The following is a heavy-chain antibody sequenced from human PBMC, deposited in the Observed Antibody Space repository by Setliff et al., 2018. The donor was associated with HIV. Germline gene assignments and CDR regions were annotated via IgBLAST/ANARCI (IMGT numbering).Heavy chain of an antibody. Sequence: GASVKVSCKASGYTFTGYFIHWVRQAPGQGLEWMGWINPNSGGTNYAQKFPGRVTMTRDTSINTAYMELSRLTSDDTAVYYCARDKLEETTTGKGWFEPWGQGTQVTVSS. CDR3: ARDKLEETTTGKGWFEP. V-gene: IGHV1-2*02. J-gene: IGHJ5*02. CDR1: GYTFTGYF. CDR2: INPNSGGT. D-gene: IGHD1-1*01.